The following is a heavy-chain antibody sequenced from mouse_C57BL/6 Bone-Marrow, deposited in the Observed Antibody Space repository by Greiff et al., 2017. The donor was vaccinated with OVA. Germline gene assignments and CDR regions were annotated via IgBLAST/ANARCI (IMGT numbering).Heavy chain of an antibody. D-gene: IGHD1-1*01. CDR1: GFPFSSYG. CDR2: ISSGGSYN. J-gene: IGHJ2*01. V-gene: IGHV5-6*01. Sequence: EVQGVESGGDLVKPGGSLKLSCAASGFPFSSYGMSWVRQTPDKRLEWVATISSGGSYNYYPDSVKGRFTISRDNAKNTLYLQMSSLKSEDTAMYYCARRYYYGSSLYYFDYWGQGTTLTVSS. CDR3: ARRYYYGSSLYYFDY.